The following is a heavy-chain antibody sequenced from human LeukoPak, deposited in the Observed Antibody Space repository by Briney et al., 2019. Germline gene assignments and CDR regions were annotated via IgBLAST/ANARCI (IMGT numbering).Heavy chain of an antibody. CDR2: ISSSSSTI. V-gene: IGHV3-48*04. D-gene: IGHD6-19*01. Sequence: GGSLRLSCAASGFAFSSYSMNWVRQAPGKGLEWVSYISSSSSTIYYADSVKGRFTISRDDSKNTLYLQMNSLRAEGTAVYYCARTKTGYSSGWSGDLDYWGQGTLVTVSS. CDR1: GFAFSSYS. J-gene: IGHJ4*02. CDR3: ARTKTGYSSGWSGDLDY.